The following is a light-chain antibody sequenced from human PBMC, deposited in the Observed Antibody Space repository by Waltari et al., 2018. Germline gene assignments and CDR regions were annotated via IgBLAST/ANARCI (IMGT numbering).Light chain of an antibody. CDR1: RRDVGGYNY. J-gene: IGLJ3*02. CDR3: CSYAGSNWV. Sequence: QSALTQPRSVSGSPGQSVTLSCTGTRRDVGGYNYVSWYQRHPGKAPKLMIYDVSKRPSGVPDRFSGSKSGNTASLTISGLQAEDEADYYCCSYAGSNWVFGGGTKLTVL. CDR2: DVS. V-gene: IGLV2-11*01.